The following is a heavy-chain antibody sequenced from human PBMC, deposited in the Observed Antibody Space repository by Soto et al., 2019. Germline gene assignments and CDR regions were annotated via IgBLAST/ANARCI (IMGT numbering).Heavy chain of an antibody. D-gene: IGHD6-13*01. V-gene: IGHV3-53*01. CDR2: IYSGGST. CDR3: ARARSTAAGLFDY. J-gene: IGHJ4*02. CDR1: GFTVSSNY. Sequence: GGSLILSCAASGFTVSSNYMTWVRQAPGKGLEWVSAIYSGGSTYFADSVKGRFTISRDNSKNTLYLQMNSLRAEDTAVYYCARARSTAAGLFDYWGLGTLVTXSS.